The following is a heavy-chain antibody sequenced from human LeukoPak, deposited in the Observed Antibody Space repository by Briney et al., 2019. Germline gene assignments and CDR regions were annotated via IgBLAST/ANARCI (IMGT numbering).Heavy chain of an antibody. CDR1: AFMFSTYE. CDR2: ISSSGSTI. D-gene: IGHD1-26*01. J-gene: IGHJ4*02. Sequence: GGSLRLSCTDSAFMFSTYEMNWVRQAPGKGLEWISYISSSGSTIYYTDSVKGRFSISRDNAKNSLYLQMNSLRAEDTAIYYCARSGSYRWDFDYWGQGTLVTVSS. CDR3: ARSGSYRWDFDY. V-gene: IGHV3-48*03.